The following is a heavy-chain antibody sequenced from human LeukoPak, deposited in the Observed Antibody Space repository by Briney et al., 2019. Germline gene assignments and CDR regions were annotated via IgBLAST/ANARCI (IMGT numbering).Heavy chain of an antibody. J-gene: IGHJ4*02. CDR1: GFIFSHYG. V-gene: IGHV3-23*01. CDR3: AKDGNWARFED. Sequence: GGTLRLSCAASGFIFSHYGMNWVRQAPGKGLEWVSGITSRSTTYYADSVKGRFTIPRDNSKNMVWLQINSPTAEDTATYYCAKDGNWARFEDWGQGTLVTVSS. CDR2: ITSRSTT. D-gene: IGHD7-27*01.